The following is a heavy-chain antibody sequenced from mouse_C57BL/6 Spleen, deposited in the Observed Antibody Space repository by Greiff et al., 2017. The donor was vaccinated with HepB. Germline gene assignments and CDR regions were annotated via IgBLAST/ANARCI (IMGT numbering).Heavy chain of an antibody. CDR3: ARGAMGTTTDY. J-gene: IGHJ2*01. V-gene: IGHV1-82*01. D-gene: IGHD2-3*01. CDR1: GYAFSSSW. Sequence: VKLQESGPELVKPGASVKISCKASGYAFSSSWMNWVKQRPGKGLEWIGRIYPGDGDTNYNGKFKGKATLTADKSSSTAYMQLSSLTSEDSAVYFCARGAMGTTTDYWGQGTTLTVSS. CDR2: IYPGDGDT.